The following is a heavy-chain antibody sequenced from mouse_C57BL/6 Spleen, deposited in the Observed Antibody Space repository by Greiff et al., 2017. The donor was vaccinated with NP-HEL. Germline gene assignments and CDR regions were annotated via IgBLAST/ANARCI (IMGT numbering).Heavy chain of an antibody. CDR2: IHPNSGST. Sequence: QVQLKQPGAELVKPGASVKLSCKASGYTFTSYWMHWVKQRPGQGLEWIGMIHPNSGSTNYNEKFKSKATLTVDKSSSTAYMQLSSLTSEDSAVYYCARPSYDGYPRLEVWGTGTTVTVSS. V-gene: IGHV1-64*01. CDR1: GYTFTSYW. J-gene: IGHJ1*03. CDR3: ARPSYDGYPRLEV. D-gene: IGHD2-3*01.